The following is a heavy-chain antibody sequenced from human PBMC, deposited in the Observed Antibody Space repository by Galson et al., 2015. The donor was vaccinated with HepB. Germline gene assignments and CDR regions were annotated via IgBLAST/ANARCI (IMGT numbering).Heavy chain of an antibody. CDR1: GFNFSGSA. J-gene: IGHJ4*02. Sequence: SLRLSCAASGFNFSGSAMQWVRQASGKGLEWVGRIRSKANTYATAYAASVKGRFTISRDDSKNTAYLRMNSLKTEDTAVYYCFTVDSWGQGTLVTVSS. D-gene: IGHD5-12*01. V-gene: IGHV3-73*01. CDR2: IRSKANTYAT. CDR3: FTVDS.